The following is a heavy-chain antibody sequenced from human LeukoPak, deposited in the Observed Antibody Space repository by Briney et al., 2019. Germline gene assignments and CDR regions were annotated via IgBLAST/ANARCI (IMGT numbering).Heavy chain of an antibody. J-gene: IGHJ6*03. CDR2: IHTSGST. D-gene: IGHD3-10*01. CDR3: AGGYYYGSGGYSYMDV. Sequence: SETLSLTCTVSGGSISSYYWSWIRQPAGKGLEWIGRIHTSGSTNYNPSLKSRVTMSVDTSKNQFSLKLSSVAAADTAVYYCAGGYYYGSGGYSYMDVWGKGTTVTISS. CDR1: GGSISSYY. V-gene: IGHV4-4*07.